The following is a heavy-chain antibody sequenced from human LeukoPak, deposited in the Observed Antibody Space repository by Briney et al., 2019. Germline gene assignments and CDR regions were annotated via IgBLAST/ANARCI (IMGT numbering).Heavy chain of an antibody. V-gene: IGHV1-69*13. CDR2: IIPIFGTA. CDR1: GGTFSSYA. Sequence: GASVKVSCKASGGTFSSYAISWVRQAPGRGLEWMGGIIPIFGTANYAQKFQGRVTITADESTSTAYNELSSLRSEDTAVYYCARPRVKCSSTSCLFDYWGQGTLVTVSS. D-gene: IGHD2-2*01. CDR3: ARPRVKCSSTSCLFDY. J-gene: IGHJ4*02.